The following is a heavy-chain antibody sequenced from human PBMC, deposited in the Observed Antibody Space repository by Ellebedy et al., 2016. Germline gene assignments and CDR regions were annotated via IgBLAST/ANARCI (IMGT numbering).Heavy chain of an antibody. J-gene: IGHJ4*02. Sequence: SETLSLTCTVSGGSISTTTFYWGWIRQPPGKGLEWIGTIYYSGTTYYNPSLNSRVTISEDTPNNKFSLKLSSVTAADTAVYYCVRGYYNSGVYYSPGEWGPGTLVTVSS. D-gene: IGHD3-22*01. CDR2: IYYSGTT. CDR1: GGSISTTTFY. V-gene: IGHV4-39*07. CDR3: VRGYYNSGVYYSPGE.